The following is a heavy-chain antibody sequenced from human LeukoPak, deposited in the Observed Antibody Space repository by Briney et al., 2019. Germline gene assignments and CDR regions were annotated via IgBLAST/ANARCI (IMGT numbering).Heavy chain of an antibody. V-gene: IGHV4-59*02. J-gene: IGHJ4*02. CDR2: IYYSGST. CDR1: GGSVSSYY. D-gene: IGHD5-18*01. CDR3: ARVRLWFGAYFDY. Sequence: PSETLSLTCTVSGGSVSSYYWSWIRQPPGKGLEWIGYIYYSGSTNYNPSLKSRVTTSVDTSKNQFSLKLSSVTAADTAVYYCARVRLWFGAYFDYWGQGTLVTVSS.